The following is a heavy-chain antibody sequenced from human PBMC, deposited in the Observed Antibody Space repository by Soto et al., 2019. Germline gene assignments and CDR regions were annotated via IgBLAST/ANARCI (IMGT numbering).Heavy chain of an antibody. D-gene: IGHD3-22*01. CDR2: IIPIFGTA. CDR3: ARDGLGYDSSGDGPL. Sequence: ASVKVSCKASGGTFSSYAISWVRQAPGQGLEWMGGIIPIFGTANYAQKFQGRVTITADKSTSTAYMELSSLRSEDTAVYYCARDGLGYDSSGDGPLWGQGTLVTVSS. J-gene: IGHJ4*02. V-gene: IGHV1-69*06. CDR1: GGTFSSYA.